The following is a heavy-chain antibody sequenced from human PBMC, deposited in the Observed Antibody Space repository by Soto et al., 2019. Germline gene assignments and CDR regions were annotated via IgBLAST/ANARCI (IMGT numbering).Heavy chain of an antibody. CDR2: ISGNGADT. V-gene: IGHV3-23*01. Sequence: EVQLLESGGGLVQPGGSVRLSCGASGFTFSSYAMSWVRQAPGKGLEWVSAISGNGADTTYAESVRGRFTISRDNSKDTLYLQMNSLRTEDTGVYYCVSQPHWARPFESWGQGTLVNVSS. CDR1: GFTFSSYA. CDR3: VSQPHWARPFES. J-gene: IGHJ4*02. D-gene: IGHD7-27*01.